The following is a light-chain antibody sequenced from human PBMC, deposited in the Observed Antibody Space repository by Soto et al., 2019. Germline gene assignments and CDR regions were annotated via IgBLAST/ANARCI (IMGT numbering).Light chain of an antibody. V-gene: IGLV2-11*01. CDR3: CSYAGSYTEV. J-gene: IGLJ1*01. CDR2: DVS. CDR1: SSDVGGYNY. Sequence: QSVLTQPRSVSGSPGRSVTISCKGTSSDVGGYNYVSWYQQHPGKAPKLMIYDVSKRPSGVPDRFSGSKSGNTASLTISGLQAEDEADYYCCSYAGSYTEVFGTGTKVTVL.